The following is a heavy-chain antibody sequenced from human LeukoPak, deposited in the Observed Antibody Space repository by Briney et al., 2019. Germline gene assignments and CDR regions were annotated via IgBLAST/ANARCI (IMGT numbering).Heavy chain of an antibody. Sequence: PGGSLRLSCAASGFTFSSYAMHWVRQAPGKGLEWVAVISYDGSNKYYADSVKGRFTISRDNSKNTLYLQMNSLRAEDTAVYYCARENAGFDPWGQGTLVTVSS. J-gene: IGHJ5*02. CDR1: GFTFSSYA. CDR3: ARENAGFDP. D-gene: IGHD1-1*01. CDR2: ISYDGSNK. V-gene: IGHV3-30-3*01.